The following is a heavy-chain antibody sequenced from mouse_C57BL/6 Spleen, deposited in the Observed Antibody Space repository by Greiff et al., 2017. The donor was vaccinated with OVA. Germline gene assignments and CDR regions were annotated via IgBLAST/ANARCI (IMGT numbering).Heavy chain of an antibody. CDR2: IYPGDGDT. Sequence: VQLQQSGPELVKPGASVKISCKASGYAFSSSWMNWVKQRPGKGLEWIGRIYPGDGDTNYNGKFKGKATLTADKSSSTAYMQLSSLTSEDSAVYFCARGSSTSDYAMDDWGQGTSVTVSS. D-gene: IGHD1-1*01. CDR3: ARGSSTSDYAMDD. V-gene: IGHV1-82*01. CDR1: GYAFSSSW. J-gene: IGHJ4*01.